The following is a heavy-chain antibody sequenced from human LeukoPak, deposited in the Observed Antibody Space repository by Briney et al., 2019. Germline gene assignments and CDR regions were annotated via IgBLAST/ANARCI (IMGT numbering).Heavy chain of an antibody. CDR3: AKAHREYCSSTSCYYFDY. Sequence: GGSLRLSCAASGFTFSNYGIHWVRQAPGKGLEWVAFIRYDGSNKYYADSVKGRFTISRDNSKNTLYLQMNSLRAEDTAVYYCAKAHREYCSSTSCYYFDYWGQGTLVTVSS. CDR1: GFTFSNYG. CDR2: IRYDGSNK. V-gene: IGHV3-30*02. D-gene: IGHD2-2*01. J-gene: IGHJ4*02.